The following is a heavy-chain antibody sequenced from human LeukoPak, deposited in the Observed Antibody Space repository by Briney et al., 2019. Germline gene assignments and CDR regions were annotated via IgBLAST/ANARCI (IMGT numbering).Heavy chain of an antibody. CDR3: ARDQGIVARRELDY. CDR1: GGSISSSSYY. Sequence: SETLSLTCTVSGGSISSSSYYWGWIRQPPGKGLEWIGYIYYSGSTNYNPSLKSRVTISVDTSKNQFTLKLSSVTAADTAVYYCARDQGIVARRELDYWGQGTLVTVSS. D-gene: IGHD3-22*01. CDR2: IYYSGST. J-gene: IGHJ4*02. V-gene: IGHV4-61*01.